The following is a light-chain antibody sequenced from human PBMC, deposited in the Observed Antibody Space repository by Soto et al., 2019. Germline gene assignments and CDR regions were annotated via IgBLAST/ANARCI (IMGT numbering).Light chain of an antibody. V-gene: IGKV1-6*01. Sequence: GVRVTITCRASQGVSNDVGWYQQKPGKAPRLLIYAASTLQSGVPSRFSGSQSATDFTLTISSLQPEDFATYYCLQDFAYPLTFGGGTKVEIK. CDR3: LQDFAYPLT. CDR2: AAS. J-gene: IGKJ4*01. CDR1: QGVSND.